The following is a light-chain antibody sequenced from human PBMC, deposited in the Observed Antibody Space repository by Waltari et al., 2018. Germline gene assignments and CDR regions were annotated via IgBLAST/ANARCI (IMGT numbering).Light chain of an antibody. CDR3: QTWGSGIVT. CDR2: LNSNGSH. CDR1: TGHRALA. J-gene: IGLJ2*01. Sequence: PVLTQSPPASASLGPSVKLTYTRSTGHRALAMAWHHQQPEGGRRYCMKLNSNGSHTKGDEIPDRFAGSSSGAERYLTLASLQAEDEAAYYCQTWGSGIVTFAGGTQLTVL. V-gene: IGLV4-69*01.